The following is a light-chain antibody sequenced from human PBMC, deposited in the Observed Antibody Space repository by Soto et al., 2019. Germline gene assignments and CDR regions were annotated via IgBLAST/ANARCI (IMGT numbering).Light chain of an antibody. J-gene: IGLJ3*02. CDR2: LDRSGSY. CDR1: SGHSTYI. Sequence: QAVVTQSSSASASLGSSVKLTCILSSGHSTYIIAWHQQQPGKAPRFLMTLDRSGSYNRGSGVPDRFSGSSSGADRYLTISNLQFEDEGDYCCETWYSNTHKVFGGGTQLTVL. V-gene: IGLV4-60*02. CDR3: ETWYSNTHKV.